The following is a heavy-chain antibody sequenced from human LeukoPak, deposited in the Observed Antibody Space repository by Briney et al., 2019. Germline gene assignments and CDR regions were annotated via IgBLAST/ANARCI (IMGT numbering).Heavy chain of an antibody. CDR2: INHSGST. J-gene: IGHJ5*02. CDR1: GGSFSGYY. Sequence: SETLSLTCAVYGGSFSGYYWSWIRQPPGKGLEWMGEINHSGSTNYNPSLKSRVTISVDTSKNQFSLKLSSVTAADTAVYYCARVSSNKGSYYYGSGSYYNPWGQGTLVTVSS. CDR3: ARVSSNKGSYYYGSGSYYNP. V-gene: IGHV4-34*01. D-gene: IGHD3-10*01.